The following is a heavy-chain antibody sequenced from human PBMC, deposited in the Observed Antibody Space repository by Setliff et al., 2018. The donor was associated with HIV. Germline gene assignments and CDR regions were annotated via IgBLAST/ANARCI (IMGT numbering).Heavy chain of an antibody. CDR3: AKGRHLLYYFDY. Sequence: PGGSLRLSCAASGFTFSNYAMNWVRQAPGKGLEWVSTISGSGGLTFYADSVKGRFTISRDNSKNTLYLQMNSLRAEDTAVYYCAKGRHLLYYFDYWGQGTLVTVSS. V-gene: IGHV3-23*01. D-gene: IGHD1-26*01. CDR1: GFTFSNYA. J-gene: IGHJ4*02. CDR2: ISGSGGLT.